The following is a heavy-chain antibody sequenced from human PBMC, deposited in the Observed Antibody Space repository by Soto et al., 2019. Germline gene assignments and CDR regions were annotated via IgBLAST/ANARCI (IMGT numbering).Heavy chain of an antibody. V-gene: IGHV1-69*13. D-gene: IGHD2-21*02. Sequence: SVKVSCKASGYTFTSYGISWVRQAPGQGLEWMGGIIPIFGTANYAQKFQGRVTITADESTSTAYMELSSLRSEDTAVYYCARDLWGYCGVDCYPLDVWGQGTTVTVSS. CDR1: GYTFTSYG. J-gene: IGHJ6*02. CDR2: IIPIFGTA. CDR3: ARDLWGYCGVDCYPLDV.